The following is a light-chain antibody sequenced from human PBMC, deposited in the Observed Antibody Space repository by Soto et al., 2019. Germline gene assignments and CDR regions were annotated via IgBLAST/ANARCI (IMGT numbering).Light chain of an antibody. V-gene: IGKV3-15*01. CDR3: QQYGTSPT. CDR2: GAS. Sequence: EIVMTQSPATLSVSPGERATLSCRASQSVSSNLAWYQQKPGQAPRLLIYGASTRATGIPARFSGSGSGTDSTLTISRLEPEDFAVYYCQQYGTSPTFGQGTRLEIK. CDR1: QSVSSN. J-gene: IGKJ5*01.